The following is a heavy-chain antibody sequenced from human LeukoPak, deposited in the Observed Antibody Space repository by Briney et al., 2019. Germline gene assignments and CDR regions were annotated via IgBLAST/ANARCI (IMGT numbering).Heavy chain of an antibody. CDR1: GFTFSNYG. V-gene: IGHV3-23*01. CDR2: ISGGGGNT. Sequence: QPGGSLRLACAASGFTFSNYGMSWVRQAPGKGLEWISGISGGGGNTYYADSVKGRFTISRDNSKNTLYLQMNSLRAEDTAVYYCANLQAWELPFDYWGQGTLVTVSS. J-gene: IGHJ4*02. CDR3: ANLQAWELPFDY. D-gene: IGHD1-26*01.